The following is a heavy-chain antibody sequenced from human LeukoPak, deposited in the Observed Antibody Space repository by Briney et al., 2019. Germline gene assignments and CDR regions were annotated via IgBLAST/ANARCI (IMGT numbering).Heavy chain of an antibody. CDR3: ARDIAEQWLVRKYYFDY. J-gene: IGHJ4*02. CDR2: ISAYNGNT. CDR1: GYTFTSYG. V-gene: IGHV1-18*01. D-gene: IGHD6-19*01. Sequence: ASVTVSCKASGYTFTSYGISWVRQAPGQGLEWMGWISAYNGNTNYAQKLQGRVTMTTDTSTSTAYMELRSLRSDDTAVYYCARDIAEQWLVRKYYFDYWGQGTLVTVSS.